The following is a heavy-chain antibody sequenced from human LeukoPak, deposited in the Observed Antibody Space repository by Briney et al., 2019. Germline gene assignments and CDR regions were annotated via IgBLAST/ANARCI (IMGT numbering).Heavy chain of an antibody. V-gene: IGHV7-4-1*02. D-gene: IGHD1-26*01. CDR2: INTNTGNP. Sequence: ASVKVSCKASGYTFTSYDINWVRPAPGQGLEWMGWINTNTGNPTYAQGFTGRFVFSLDTSVSTAYLQISSLKAEDTAVYYSARVGSYYVIDYWGQGTLVTVSS. CDR1: GYTFTSYD. J-gene: IGHJ4*02. CDR3: ARVGSYYVIDY.